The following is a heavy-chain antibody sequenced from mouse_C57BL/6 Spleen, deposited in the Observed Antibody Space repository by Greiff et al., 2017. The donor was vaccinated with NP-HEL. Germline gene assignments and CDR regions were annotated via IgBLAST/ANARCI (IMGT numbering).Heavy chain of an antibody. D-gene: IGHD1-1*01. Sequence: QVQLQQPGAELVRPGSSVKLSCKASGYTFTSYWMHWVKQRPIQGLEWIGNIDPSDSETHYNQKFKDKATLTVDKSSSTAYMQLSSLTSEDSAVYYCARPYYYGSSYGGFDDWGQGTTLTVSS. CDR3: ARPYYYGSSYGGFDD. V-gene: IGHV1-52*01. CDR1: GYTFTSYW. J-gene: IGHJ2*01. CDR2: IDPSDSET.